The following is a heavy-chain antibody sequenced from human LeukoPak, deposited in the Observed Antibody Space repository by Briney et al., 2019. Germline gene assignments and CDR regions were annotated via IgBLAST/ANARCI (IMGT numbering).Heavy chain of an antibody. D-gene: IGHD3-22*01. CDR3: AKLFDNFGVVVQRDYFHH. Sequence: GGSLRLSCAASGFTVSSNYMSWVRQAPGKGLEWVSVIYSGGSTYYADSVKGRFTISRDNSKNTLYLQMNSLRVEDTAVYYCAKLFDNFGVVVQRDYFHHWGQGTLVTVSS. V-gene: IGHV3-66*04. CDR1: GFTVSSNY. CDR2: IYSGGST. J-gene: IGHJ1*01.